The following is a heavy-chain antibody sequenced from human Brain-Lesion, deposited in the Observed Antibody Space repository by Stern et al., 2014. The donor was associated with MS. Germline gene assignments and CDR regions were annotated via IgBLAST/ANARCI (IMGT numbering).Heavy chain of an antibody. CDR1: GNTFTHRY. V-gene: IGHV1-45*02. Sequence: VQLVESGAEVKTTGSSVKVSCQESGNTFTHRYLHWVRQAPGQALEGMGWNTPFTGNTNYAQNFQDRVTITMDRSMSTAYMDLSSLRSDDTAIYFCAEGGSYGFVYWGQGTLVTVSS. CDR2: NTPFTGNT. CDR3: AEGGSYGFVY. D-gene: IGHD4-17*01. J-gene: IGHJ4*02.